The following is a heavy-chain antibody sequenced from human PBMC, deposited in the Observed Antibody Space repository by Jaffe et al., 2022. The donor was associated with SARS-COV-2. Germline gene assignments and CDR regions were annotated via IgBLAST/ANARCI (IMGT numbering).Heavy chain of an antibody. V-gene: IGHV3-23*01. CDR2: ISGSGGST. J-gene: IGHJ4*02. Sequence: EVQLLESGGGLVQPGGSLRLSCAASGFTFSSYAMSWVRQAPGKGLEWVSAISGSGGSTYYADSVKGRFTISRDNSKNTLYLQMNSLRAEDTAVYYCAKKMDRGEYQLSPPGLPDYWGQGTLVTVSS. CDR3: AKKMDRGEYQLSPPGLPDY. D-gene: IGHD2-2*01. CDR1: GFTFSSYA.